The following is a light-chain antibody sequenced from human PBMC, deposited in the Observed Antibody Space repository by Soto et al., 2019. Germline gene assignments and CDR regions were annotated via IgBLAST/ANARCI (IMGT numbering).Light chain of an antibody. CDR1: QDITNY. V-gene: IGKV1-33*01. CDR2: DAS. J-gene: IGKJ4*01. CDR3: QHYDDVLVT. Sequence: DIQMTQSPSSLSASAGERVTITFQASQDITNYLNWYQQKPGKAPRLLIYDASNLETGVPSRFSGRGSGTDFTFTISSLQPEDIATYYCQHYDDVLVTFGGGTKVDIK.